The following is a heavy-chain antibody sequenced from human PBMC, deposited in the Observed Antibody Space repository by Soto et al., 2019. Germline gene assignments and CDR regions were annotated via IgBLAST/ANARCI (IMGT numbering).Heavy chain of an antibody. V-gene: IGHV3-53*04. D-gene: IGHD6-19*01. CDR1: GFTVSSNY. J-gene: IGHJ4*02. CDR2: IYSGGST. CDR3: ARGGWDDFDY. Sequence: EVQLLESGGGLVQPGGSLRLSCAASGFTVSSNYMSWVRQAPGKGLEWVSVIYSGGSTYYADSVKGRFTISRHNSRNTLDLQMNSMRAEDTAVYYCARGGWDDFDYWGQGTLVTVSS.